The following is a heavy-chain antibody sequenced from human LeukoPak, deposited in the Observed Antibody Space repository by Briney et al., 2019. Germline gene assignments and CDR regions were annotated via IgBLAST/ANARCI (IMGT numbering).Heavy chain of an antibody. CDR2: IYYSGST. J-gene: IGHJ4*02. V-gene: IGHV4-30-4*01. CDR1: GGSISSGDYY. CDR3: AREIPVNYYGSGSLVDY. Sequence: SQTLSLTCTVSGGSISSGDYYWSWIRQPPGKGVEWIGYIYYSGSTYYNPSLKSRVTISVDTSKNQFSLKLSSVTAADTAVYYCAREIPVNYYGSGSLVDYWGQGTLVTVSS. D-gene: IGHD3-10*01.